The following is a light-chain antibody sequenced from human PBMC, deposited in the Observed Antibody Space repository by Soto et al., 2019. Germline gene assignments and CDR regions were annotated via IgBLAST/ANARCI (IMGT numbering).Light chain of an antibody. CDR2: EVS. J-gene: IGLJ2*01. Sequence: QAVLTQPPSASGSPGQSVTISCTGTSSDIGGYNYVSWYQQHPGKAPRLMIYEVSKRPSGVPDRFSGSKSGNTASLTVSGLXAXXEADYYCSSYAGSNNPVVFAGGTKVTVL. CDR3: SSYAGSNNPVV. CDR1: SSDIGGYNY. V-gene: IGLV2-8*01.